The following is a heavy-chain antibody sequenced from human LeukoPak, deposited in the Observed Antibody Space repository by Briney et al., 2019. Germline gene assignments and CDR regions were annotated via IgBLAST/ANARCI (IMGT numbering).Heavy chain of an antibody. J-gene: IGHJ4*02. Sequence: SQTLSLTCAVSGYSINTGGYTWSWIRQPPGKGLEYIGYIYHSGTTNYNPSLKSRVTMSVDRSKNRFSLKLTSVTAADTAVYYCARGGDYYDSWGQGTLVTVSS. V-gene: IGHV4-30-2*01. CDR3: ARGGDYYDS. CDR1: GYSINTGGYT. CDR2: IYHSGTT.